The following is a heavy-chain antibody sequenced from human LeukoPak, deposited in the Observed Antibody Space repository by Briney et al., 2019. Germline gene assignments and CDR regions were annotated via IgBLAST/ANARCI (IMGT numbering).Heavy chain of an antibody. J-gene: IGHJ4*02. D-gene: IGHD6-13*01. CDR2: FYPEDGET. V-gene: IGHV1-24*01. CDR1: GYTLTELS. Sequence: ASVKVSCKVSGYTLTELSMHWVRQAPGKGLEWMGGFYPEDGETIYAQKFQGRVTMTEDTSTDTAYMELSSLRSEDTAVYYCATATTQPGYSSSWYPYFDYWGQGTLVTVSS. CDR3: ATATTQPGYSSSWYPYFDY.